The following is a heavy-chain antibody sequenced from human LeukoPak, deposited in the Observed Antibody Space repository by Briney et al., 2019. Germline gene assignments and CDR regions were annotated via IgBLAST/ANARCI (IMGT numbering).Heavy chain of an antibody. CDR1: GGSFSGYY. V-gene: IGHV4-34*01. Sequence: SETLSLTCAVYGGSFSGYYWSWIRQPPGKGLEWIGEINHSGSTNYNPSLKSRVTISVDTSKNQFSLKLSSVTAADTAVYYCARSSNYYDREEGFDYWGQGTLVTVSS. CDR2: INHSGST. J-gene: IGHJ4*02. D-gene: IGHD3-22*01. CDR3: ARSSNYYDREEGFDY.